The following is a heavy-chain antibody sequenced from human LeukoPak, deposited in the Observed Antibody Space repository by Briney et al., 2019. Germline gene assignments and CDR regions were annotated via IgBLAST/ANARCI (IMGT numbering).Heavy chain of an antibody. V-gene: IGHV4-30-4*01. Sequence: PSETLSLTCTVSGGSISSGDFYWSWIRQPPGKGLEWIGYIYYSGTTYYNPSLSSRGTIFLDTSKNQFSLKLSSVTAADTAVYYCARVSAKGVMTTVTKRAFDYWGQGTLVTVSS. J-gene: IGHJ4*02. D-gene: IGHD4-17*01. CDR1: GGSISSGDFY. CDR3: ARVSAKGVMTTVTKRAFDY. CDR2: IYYSGTT.